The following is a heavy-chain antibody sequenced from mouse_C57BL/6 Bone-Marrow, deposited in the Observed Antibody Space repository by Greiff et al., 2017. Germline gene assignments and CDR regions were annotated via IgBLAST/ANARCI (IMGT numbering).Heavy chain of an antibody. CDR2: IYPRSGNT. CDR1: GYTFTSYG. J-gene: IGHJ1*03. CDR3: ARVRIITTVLDWYFDV. D-gene: IGHD1-1*01. V-gene: IGHV1-81*01. Sequence: QVQLQHSGAELARPGASVKLSCKASGYTFTSYGISWVKQRTGQGLEWIGEIYPRSGNTYYNEKFKGKATLTADKSSSTAYMELRSLTSEDSAVYFFARVRIITTVLDWYFDVWGTGTTVTVSS.